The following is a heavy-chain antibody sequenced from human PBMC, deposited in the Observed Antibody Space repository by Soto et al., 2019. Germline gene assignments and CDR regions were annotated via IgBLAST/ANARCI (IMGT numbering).Heavy chain of an antibody. CDR1: GGSISSGGYY. Sequence: SETLSLTCTVSGGSISSGGYYWSWIRQHPGKGLEWIGYIYYSGSTYYNPSLKSRVTISVDTSKNQFSLKLGSVTAADTAVYYCARDHGYSSGWYPDSFSYGMDVWGQGTTVTVS. CDR2: IYYSGST. V-gene: IGHV4-31*03. D-gene: IGHD6-19*01. J-gene: IGHJ6*02. CDR3: ARDHGYSSGWYPDSFSYGMDV.